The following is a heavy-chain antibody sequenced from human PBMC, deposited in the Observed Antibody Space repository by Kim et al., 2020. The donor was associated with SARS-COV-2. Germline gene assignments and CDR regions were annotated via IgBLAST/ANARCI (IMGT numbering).Heavy chain of an antibody. D-gene: IGHD2-15*01. V-gene: IGHV3-11*05. J-gene: IGHJ4*03. CDR3: ARGEGGGPTLLDV. Sequence: ADSLRGRFTISRDNTKNSLYLQMNSVGVDDTAMYYCARGEGGGPTLLDVWGHGTLVTGSS.